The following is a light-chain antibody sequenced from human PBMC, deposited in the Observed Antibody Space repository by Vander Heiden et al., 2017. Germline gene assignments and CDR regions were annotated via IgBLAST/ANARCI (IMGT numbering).Light chain of an antibody. Sequence: SFNLTQPPSVSVSPGQTASIACSGDKSGTKYVSWYQKKQGQPHLLVIYEDNKRPSGSPERFSASNSGKTATLTISGTKAIEEEDYFCEARDSTALGVFGRGTKVSVL. CDR3: EARDSTALGV. CDR1: KSGTKY. J-gene: IGLJ3*02. V-gene: IGLV3-1*01. CDR2: EDN.